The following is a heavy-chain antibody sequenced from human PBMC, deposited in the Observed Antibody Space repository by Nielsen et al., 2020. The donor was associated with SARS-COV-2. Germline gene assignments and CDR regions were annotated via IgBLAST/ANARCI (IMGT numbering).Heavy chain of an antibody. V-gene: IGHV3-33*08. J-gene: IGHJ6*02. Sequence: GESLKISCAASGFTFSSYGMHWVRQAPGKGLEWVAVIWYDGNNKYYADSVKGRFTISRDNSKNTLYLQMNSLRAEDTAVYYCARDQDGSGSYYGFGYYYYGMDVWGQGTTVTVSS. CDR3: ARDQDGSGSYYGFGYYYYGMDV. D-gene: IGHD3-10*01. CDR2: IWYDGNNK. CDR1: GFTFSSYG.